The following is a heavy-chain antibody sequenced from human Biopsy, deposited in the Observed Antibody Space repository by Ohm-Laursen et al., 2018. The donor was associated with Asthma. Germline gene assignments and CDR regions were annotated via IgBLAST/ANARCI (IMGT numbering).Heavy chain of an antibody. CDR1: GGTFNTYV. CDR3: ARKAGSCISRTCYSLDF. D-gene: IGHD2-2*01. CDR2: INSVFGTT. J-gene: IGHJ4*02. V-gene: IGHV1-69*13. Sequence: SVKVSCKSLGGTFNTYVIGWVRPAPGQGLEGMGGINSVFGTTTYPQKFQDRVTITADDSTSTVYMELSSLRSEDTAVYYCARKAGSCISRTCYSLDFWGQGTLVTVSS.